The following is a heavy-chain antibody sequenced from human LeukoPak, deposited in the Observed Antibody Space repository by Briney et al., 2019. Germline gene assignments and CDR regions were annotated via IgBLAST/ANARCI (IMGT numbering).Heavy chain of an antibody. Sequence: PGGSLRLSCAASGFTFRSYEMNWVRQAPGKGLEWIGFISGGTTEYAASVKGRFTISRDDSTSIAYLQMNSLTTEDTAVYYCSRGSGWLSVYWGQGALVTVSS. CDR3: SRGSGWLSVY. D-gene: IGHD6-19*01. CDR1: GFTFRSYE. CDR2: ISGGTT. V-gene: IGHV3-49*04. J-gene: IGHJ4*02.